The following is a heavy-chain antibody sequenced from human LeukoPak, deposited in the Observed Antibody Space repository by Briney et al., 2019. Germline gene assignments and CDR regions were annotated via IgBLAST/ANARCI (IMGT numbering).Heavy chain of an antibody. V-gene: IGHV1-18*01. Sequence: ASVKVSCKASGYTFTNYGISWVRQAPGQGLEWMGWISAYNGNTNYAQKLQGRVTVTADTSTSTAYMELRSLRSDDTAVYYCARDLGSGIAEPFDHWGQGTLVTVSS. J-gene: IGHJ4*02. D-gene: IGHD6-13*01. CDR1: GYTFTNYG. CDR3: ARDLGSGIAEPFDH. CDR2: ISAYNGNT.